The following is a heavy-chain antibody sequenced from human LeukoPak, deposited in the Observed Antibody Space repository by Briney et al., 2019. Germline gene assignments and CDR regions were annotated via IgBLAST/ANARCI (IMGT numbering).Heavy chain of an antibody. CDR3: ARTSSTVFGFDI. CDR1: GFTFTNYW. Sequence: GGSLRLSCAASGFTFTNYWMHWVRQAPGKGLEWVAVISYYGSNKDYADSVKGRFSISRDNSNNTLYLEMNSLGAEDTAVYHCARTSSTVFGFDIWGQGTMVTVSS. D-gene: IGHD4-17*01. J-gene: IGHJ3*02. V-gene: IGHV3-30*03. CDR2: ISYYGSNK.